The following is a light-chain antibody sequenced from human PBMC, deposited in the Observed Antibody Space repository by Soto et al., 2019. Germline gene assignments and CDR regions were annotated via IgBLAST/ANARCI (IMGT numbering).Light chain of an antibody. CDR3: CSYASSSTYWV. CDR1: SSDAGSYNL. Sequence: QSALTQPASVSGSPGQSITISCTGTSSDAGSYNLVSWYQQHPGKAPKVMIYEDSKRPSGVSNRFSGSKSGNTASLTISGLQAEDEADYYCCSYASSSTYWVFGGGTKVTVL. J-gene: IGLJ3*02. CDR2: EDS. V-gene: IGLV2-23*01.